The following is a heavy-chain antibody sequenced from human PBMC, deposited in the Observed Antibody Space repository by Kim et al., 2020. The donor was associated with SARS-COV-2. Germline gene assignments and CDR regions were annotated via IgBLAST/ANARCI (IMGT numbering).Heavy chain of an antibody. V-gene: IGHV3-9*01. Sequence: GGSLRLSCAASGVTFNDYSMPWVRQVPCKGLACMLCIIDSRGVIEFADTVTGSFTIARDNAKRSLFLHVSSLRSEDTALYYCEKGRTLGVATALLFDPWGQGTLVTGSS. CDR3: EKGRTLGVATALLFDP. D-gene: IGHD3-16*01. CDR1: GVTFNDYS. CDR2: IIDSRGVI. J-gene: IGHJ5*02.